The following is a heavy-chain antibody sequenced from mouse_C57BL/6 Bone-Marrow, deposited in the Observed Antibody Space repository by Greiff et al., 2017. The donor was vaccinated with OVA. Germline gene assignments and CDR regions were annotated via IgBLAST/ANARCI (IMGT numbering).Heavy chain of an antibody. J-gene: IGHJ3*01. Sequence: VQLQQSGAELVRPGTSVKVSCKASGYAFTPYLIEWVKQRPGQGLEWIGVINPGSGGTNYNEKFKGKATLTAAKSSSTAYMQLSSLTSEDSAVYFCARGDCGGAWFGYWGQGTLVTVSA. CDR3: ARGDCGGAWFGY. CDR2: INPGSGGT. CDR1: GYAFTPYL. V-gene: IGHV1-54*01.